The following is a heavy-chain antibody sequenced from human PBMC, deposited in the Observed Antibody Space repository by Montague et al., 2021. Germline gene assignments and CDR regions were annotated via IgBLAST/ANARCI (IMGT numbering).Heavy chain of an antibody. Sequence: SLTCAVSGGSISSINWWSWVRQPPGKGLEWIGETLHTGSTNYNPSLKSRVTISVDKSKNQFSLKLSSVTAADTAVYYCARDNGYCNITSCSPLTYWGQGTLVTVSS. CDR2: TLHTGST. V-gene: IGHV4-4*02. CDR1: GGSISSINW. J-gene: IGHJ4*02. CDR3: ARDNGYCNITSCSPLTY. D-gene: IGHD2-2*03.